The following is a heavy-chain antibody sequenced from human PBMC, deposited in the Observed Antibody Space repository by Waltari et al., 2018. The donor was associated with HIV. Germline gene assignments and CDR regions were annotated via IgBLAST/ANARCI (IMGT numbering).Heavy chain of an antibody. CDR1: GGTFNNYA. CDR3: ARGVYYDILTGPIMGYFDY. Sequence: QVQLVQSGGEVKKPGPSVKVSCKASGGTFNNYAFICLRQAPGQGLERLGGFIPIFNTRNYAQKVQGRVTITADESTSTAYMELSSLRSEDTAVYYCARGVYYDILTGPIMGYFDYWGQGTLVTVSS. J-gene: IGHJ4*02. V-gene: IGHV1-69*01. D-gene: IGHD3-9*01. CDR2: FIPIFNTR.